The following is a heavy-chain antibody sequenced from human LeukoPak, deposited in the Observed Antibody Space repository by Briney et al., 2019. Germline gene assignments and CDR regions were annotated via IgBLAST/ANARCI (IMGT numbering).Heavy chain of an antibody. J-gene: IGHJ4*02. V-gene: IGHV3-66*02. D-gene: IGHD4-11*01. CDR1: GFTFSSNY. CDR2: IYSGGST. CDR3: ARVTSNYGPFDY. Sequence: GGSLRLSCAASGFTFSSNYMSWVRQAPGKGLEWVSVIYSGGSTYYSDSVKGRFTISRDNSKNKLYLQVNSLRAEDTAVYYCARVTSNYGPFDYWGQGTLVTVSS.